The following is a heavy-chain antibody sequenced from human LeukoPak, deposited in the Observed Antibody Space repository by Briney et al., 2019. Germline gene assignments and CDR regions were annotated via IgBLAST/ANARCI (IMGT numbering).Heavy chain of an antibody. CDR1: GGSISSSSYY. Sequence: SETLSLTCTVSGGSISSSSYYWGWIRQPPGKRLEWIGSIYYSGSTYYNPSLKSRVTISVDTSKNQFSLKLSSVTAADTAVYYCARHQQRGDFWSGYYYGWFDPWGRGTLVTVSS. D-gene: IGHD3-3*01. CDR3: ARHQQRGDFWSGYYYGWFDP. CDR2: IYYSGST. V-gene: IGHV4-39*01. J-gene: IGHJ5*02.